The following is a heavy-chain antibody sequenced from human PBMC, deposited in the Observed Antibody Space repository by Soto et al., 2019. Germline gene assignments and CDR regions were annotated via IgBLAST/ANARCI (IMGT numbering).Heavy chain of an antibody. J-gene: IGHJ6*02. CDR3: ARDAPVALGVHNSMDV. V-gene: IGHV4-31*03. CDR2: IYYSVNT. CDR1: GGSISSGYY. Sequence: KTSETLSLTCTVSGGSISSGYYWSWIRQHPVKGLEWIGYIYYSVNTYYNPSLKSRVSISLDTSKSQFSLKLDSVTAADTAVYYCARDAPVALGVHNSMDVWGQGTTVTVSS. D-gene: IGHD3-3*02.